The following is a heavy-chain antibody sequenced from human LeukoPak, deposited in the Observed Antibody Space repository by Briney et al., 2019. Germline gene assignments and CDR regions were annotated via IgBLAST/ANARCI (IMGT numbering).Heavy chain of an antibody. Sequence: GGSLRLSCAASGFTFSSYGMHWVRQAPGKGLEWVAVISYDGSIKYYADSVKGRFTISRDNSKNTLYLQMNSLRAEDTAVYYCAKDPGYSYGSGSYPDYWGQGTLVTVSS. V-gene: IGHV3-30*18. CDR2: ISYDGSIK. J-gene: IGHJ4*02. CDR1: GFTFSSYG. D-gene: IGHD3-10*01. CDR3: AKDPGYSYGSGSYPDY.